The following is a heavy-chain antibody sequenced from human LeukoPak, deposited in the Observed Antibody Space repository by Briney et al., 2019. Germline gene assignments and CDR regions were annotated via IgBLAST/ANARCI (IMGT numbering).Heavy chain of an antibody. V-gene: IGHV3-7*01. D-gene: IGHD3-16*01. J-gene: IGHJ4*02. CDR2: INYNGNVN. CDR1: GFTFSSYW. CDR3: ARGGLFFDY. Sequence: GGSLRLSCAASGFTFSSYWMNWARQAPGKGLEWVASINYNGNVNYYVDSVKGRFTISRDNAKNSLYLQMNSLRAEDTAVYYCARGGLFFDYWGQGTLVTVSS.